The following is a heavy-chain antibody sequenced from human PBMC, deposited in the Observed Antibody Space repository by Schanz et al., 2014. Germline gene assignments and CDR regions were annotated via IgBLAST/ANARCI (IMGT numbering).Heavy chain of an antibody. V-gene: IGHV1-69*02. CDR2: FIPILGIA. Sequence: QVQLVQSGAEVKKPGSSVKVSCKASRSTFSSYTISWVRQARGQGLEWVGRFIPILGIANYAQKFQGRVSITADKSTFAAYMDVSSLRSEDTAVEYWASSGAAYSSSGDFDYWGQGTLVTVSS. J-gene: IGHJ4*02. D-gene: IGHD6-13*01. CDR1: RSTFSSYT. CDR3: ASSGAAYSSSGDFDY.